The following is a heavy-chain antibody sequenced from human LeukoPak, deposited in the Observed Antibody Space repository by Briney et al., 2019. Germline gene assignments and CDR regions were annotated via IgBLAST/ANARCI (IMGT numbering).Heavy chain of an antibody. CDR1: GFIFSNYG. CDR2: TWYDESNK. V-gene: IGHV3-33*01. CDR3: ARDLWCGADCYGTFDI. J-gene: IGHJ3*02. Sequence: SGGSLRLSCAASGFIFSNYGMHWVRQAPDKGLEWVALTWYDESNKYYADSVKGRFTISRDNSKNTLYLQMNSLRAEDTAVYYCARDLWCGADCYGTFDIWGQGTMVSVSS. D-gene: IGHD2-21*02.